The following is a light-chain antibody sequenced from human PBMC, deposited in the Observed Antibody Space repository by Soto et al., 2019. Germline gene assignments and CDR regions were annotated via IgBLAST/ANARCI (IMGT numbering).Light chain of an antibody. J-gene: IGLJ2*01. V-gene: IGLV2-8*01. Sequence: QSVLTQPPSAYGSPGQSVTISCTGTISDVGGYNFVSWYQQHPGRAPKLIIYEVIKRPSGVPNRFSGSKSGNTASLTVSELQAEDEADYYCSSFAVTSVVFGGGTKLTVL. CDR2: EVI. CDR3: SSFAVTSVV. CDR1: ISDVGGYNF.